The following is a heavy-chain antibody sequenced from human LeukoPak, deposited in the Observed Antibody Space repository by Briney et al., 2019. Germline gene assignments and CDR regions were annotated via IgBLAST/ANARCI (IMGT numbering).Heavy chain of an antibody. V-gene: IGHV3-21*01. CDR2: ISSSSSYI. CDR3: ARGRSGYDFWSGYVEEAAFDI. CDR1: GFTFSSYG. D-gene: IGHD3-3*01. J-gene: IGHJ3*02. Sequence: GRSLRLSCAASGFTFSSYGMHWVRQAPGKGLEWVSSISSSSSYIYYADSVKGRFTISRDNAKNSLYLQMNSLRAEDTAVYYCARGRSGYDFWSGYVEEAAFDIWGQGTMVTVSS.